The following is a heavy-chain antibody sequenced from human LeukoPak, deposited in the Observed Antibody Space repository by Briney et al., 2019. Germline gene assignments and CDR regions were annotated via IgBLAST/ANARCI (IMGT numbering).Heavy chain of an antibody. CDR3: ARSGLEGDDAFDI. Sequence: PSETLSLTCAVYGGSFSGYYWSWIRRPPGKGLEWIGEINQSGSTNYNPSLKSRVTISVDTSKNQFSLKLSSVTAADTAVYYCARSGLEGDDAFDIWGQGTMVTVSS. CDR2: INQSGST. CDR1: GGSFSGYY. V-gene: IGHV4-34*01. J-gene: IGHJ3*02. D-gene: IGHD1-1*01.